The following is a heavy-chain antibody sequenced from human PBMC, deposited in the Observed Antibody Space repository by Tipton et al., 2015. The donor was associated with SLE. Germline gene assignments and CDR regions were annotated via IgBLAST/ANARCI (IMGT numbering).Heavy chain of an antibody. J-gene: IGHJ3*02. CDR2: INHGGST. CDR3: ARGSSLAAFDI. CDR1: GGSFSGYY. V-gene: IGHV4-34*01. Sequence: LRLSCAVYGGSFSGYYWSWIRQPPGKGLEWIGEINHGGSTNYNPSLKSRVTTSVDTSKNQFSLKLSSVTAADTAVYYCARGSSLAAFDIWGQGTMVPVSS.